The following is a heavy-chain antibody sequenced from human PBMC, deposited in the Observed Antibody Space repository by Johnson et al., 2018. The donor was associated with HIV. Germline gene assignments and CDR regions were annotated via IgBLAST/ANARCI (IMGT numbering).Heavy chain of an antibody. V-gene: IGHV3-66*02. Sequence: VQLVESGGGVVQPGRSLRLSCAASGFTFSDYYMSWIRQAPGKGLEWVSVIYSGGSIYYADSVKGRFTISRDNSKNTLYLQMNSLRTEDTAMYYCAKGHSSGYPKDAFDIWGRGTMVTVSS. CDR1: GFTFSDYY. J-gene: IGHJ3*02. D-gene: IGHD3-22*01. CDR2: IYSGGSI. CDR3: AKGHSSGYPKDAFDI.